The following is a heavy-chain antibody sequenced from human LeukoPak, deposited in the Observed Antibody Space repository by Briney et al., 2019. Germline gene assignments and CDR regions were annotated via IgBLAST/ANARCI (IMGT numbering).Heavy chain of an antibody. V-gene: IGHV3-21*01. CDR3: ARSTANSGSYLAFFDY. Sequence: GGSLRLSCAASEFTFSSYSMNWVRQAPGKGLEWVSPISSSSSYIYYADSVKGRFTISRDNAKNSLYLQMNSLRAEDTAVYYCARSTANSGSYLAFFDYWGQGTLVTVSS. CDR1: EFTFSSYS. CDR2: ISSSSSYI. J-gene: IGHJ4*02. D-gene: IGHD1-26*01.